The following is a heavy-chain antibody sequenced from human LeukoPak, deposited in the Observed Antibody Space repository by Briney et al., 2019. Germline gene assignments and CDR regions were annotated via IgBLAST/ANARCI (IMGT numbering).Heavy chain of an antibody. V-gene: IGHV4-59*08. D-gene: IGHD6-19*01. CDR2: VANSGAI. J-gene: IGHJ4*02. CDR1: GDSMSRYS. CDR3: ARWDDSDWAFGD. Sequence: PSETLSLTCIVSGDSMSRYSWNWIRQSPGTGLEWIGYVANSGAISYKSSLESRVTIPVDTSKSQLSLRLTSVTAADTAVYYCARWDDSDWAFGDWGPGILVTVSS.